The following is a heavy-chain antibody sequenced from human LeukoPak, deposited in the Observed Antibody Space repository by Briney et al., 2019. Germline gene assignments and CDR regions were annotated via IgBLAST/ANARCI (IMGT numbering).Heavy chain of an antibody. V-gene: IGHV1-18*01. CDR1: GYTFTSYG. D-gene: IGHD6-19*01. Sequence: ASVKVSCKASGYTFTSYGISWVRQAPGQGLEWMGWISAYNGNTNYAQKLQGRVTMTEDTSTDTAYMELSSLRSEGTAVYYCATGVAVAGTQYWGQGTLVTVSS. CDR2: ISAYNGNT. J-gene: IGHJ4*02. CDR3: ATGVAVAGTQY.